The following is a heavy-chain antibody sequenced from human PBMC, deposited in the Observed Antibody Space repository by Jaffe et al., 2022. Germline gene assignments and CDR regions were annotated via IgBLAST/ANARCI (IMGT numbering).Heavy chain of an antibody. CDR1: GFTFSSYS. CDR2: ISSSSSYI. J-gene: IGHJ4*02. Sequence: EVQLVESGGGLVKPGGSLRLSCAASGFTFSSYSMNWVRQAPGKGLEWVSSISSSSSYIYYADSVKGRFTISRDNAKNSLYLQMNSLRAEDTAVYYCARGGGIAAAGTTYWGQGTLVTVSS. V-gene: IGHV3-21*01. D-gene: IGHD6-13*01. CDR3: ARGGGIAAAGTTY.